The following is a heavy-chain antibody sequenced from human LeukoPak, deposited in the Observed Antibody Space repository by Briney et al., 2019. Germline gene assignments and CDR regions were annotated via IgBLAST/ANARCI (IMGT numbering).Heavy chain of an antibody. Sequence: GASVKVSCKASGYTLTSYDINWVRQATGQGLEWMGWMNPNSGNTGYAQKFQGRVTMTRNTSISTAYMELSSLRSEDTAVYYCARPSQASSSNTNYYYYGMDVWGQGTTVTVSS. V-gene: IGHV1-8*01. CDR2: MNPNSGNT. D-gene: IGHD6-6*01. J-gene: IGHJ6*02. CDR3: ARPSQASSSNTNYYYYGMDV. CDR1: GYTLTSYD.